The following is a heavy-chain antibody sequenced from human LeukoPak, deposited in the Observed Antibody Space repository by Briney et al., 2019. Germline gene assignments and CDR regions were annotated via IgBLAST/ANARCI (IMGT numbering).Heavy chain of an antibody. CDR3: ARYSGDRGARQGFDY. Sequence: SETLSLTCTVSGGSISSSSYYWGWIRQPPGKGLEWIGSIYYSGSTYYNPSLKSRVTISVDTSKNQFSLKVTSMTAADTAVYYCARYSGDRGARQGFDYWGQGTLVAVSS. D-gene: IGHD1-26*01. J-gene: IGHJ4*02. V-gene: IGHV4-39*07. CDR2: IYYSGST. CDR1: GGSISSSSYY.